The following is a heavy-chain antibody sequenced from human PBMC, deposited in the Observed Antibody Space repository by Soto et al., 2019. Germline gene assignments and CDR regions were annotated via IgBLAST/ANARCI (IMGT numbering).Heavy chain of an antibody. CDR1: GFTFSSYA. V-gene: IGHV3-30*04. J-gene: IGHJ4*02. Sequence: GGSLRLSCAASGFTFSSYAMHWVRQAPGKGLEWVAVISYDGSNKYYADSVKGRFTISRDNSKNTLYLQMNSLRAEDTAVYYCARDGYYYDSSGYYFDYGGQGTLVTVSS. D-gene: IGHD3-22*01. CDR3: ARDGYYYDSSGYYFDY. CDR2: ISYDGSNK.